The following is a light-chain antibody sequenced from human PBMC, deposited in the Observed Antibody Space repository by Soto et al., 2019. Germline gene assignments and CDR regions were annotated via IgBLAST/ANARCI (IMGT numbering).Light chain of an antibody. CDR3: QQYSDWPLT. CDR2: DAS. CDR1: QSVSSY. V-gene: IGKV3-15*01. J-gene: IGKJ1*01. Sequence: EIVLTQSPGTLSLSPGERATLSCRASQSVSSYLAWYQQKPGQAPRLLIYDASTRATGIPARFSGSGSGTEFSLTISSLQSEDSAVYYCQQYSDWPLTFGQGTKVDNK.